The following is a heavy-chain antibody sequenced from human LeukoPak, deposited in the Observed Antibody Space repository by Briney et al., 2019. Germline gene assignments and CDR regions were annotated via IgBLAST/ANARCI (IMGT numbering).Heavy chain of an antibody. CDR1: GYSFTNYW. CDR2: IYPGDSDT. D-gene: IGHD2-2*01. V-gene: IGHV5-51*01. Sequence: GESLKISCKGSGYSFTNYWIGWVRQMPGKGLEWMWIIYPGDSDTRYSPSFQGQVTISADKSIKTAYLQWSSLKASDTAIYYCARRFCSSTSCFMWDYWGQGTLVTVSS. J-gene: IGHJ4*02. CDR3: ARRFCSSTSCFMWDY.